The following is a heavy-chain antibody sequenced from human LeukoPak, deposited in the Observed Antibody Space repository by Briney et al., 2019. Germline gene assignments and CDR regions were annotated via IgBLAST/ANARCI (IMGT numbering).Heavy chain of an antibody. CDR3: ARDAPLLWFGELSPSPYYYYGMDV. CDR1: GYTFTSYG. V-gene: IGHV1-18*04. Sequence: GASVKVSCKASGYTFTSYGISWVRQAPGQGLEWMGWISAYNGNTNYARKLQGRVTMTTDTSTSTAYMELRILRSDDTAVYYCARDAPLLWFGELSPSPYYYYGMDVWGKGTTVTVSS. J-gene: IGHJ6*04. CDR2: ISAYNGNT. D-gene: IGHD3-10*01.